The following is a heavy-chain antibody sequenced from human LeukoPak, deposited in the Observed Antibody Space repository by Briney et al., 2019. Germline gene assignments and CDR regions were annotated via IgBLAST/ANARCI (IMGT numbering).Heavy chain of an antibody. Sequence: GGSLRLSCAASGFTVSSNYMSWVRQAPGKGLEWVSVIYSGGSTYYADSVKGRFTISRDNSKNTLYLQMNSLRAEDTAVYYCARALFNSGWYFAYWGQGTLVTVSS. CDR2: IYSGGST. J-gene: IGHJ4*02. CDR3: ARALFNSGWYFAY. D-gene: IGHD6-19*01. CDR1: GFTVSSNY. V-gene: IGHV3-66*01.